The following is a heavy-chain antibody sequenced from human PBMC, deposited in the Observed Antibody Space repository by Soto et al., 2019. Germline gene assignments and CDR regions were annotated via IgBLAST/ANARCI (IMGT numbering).Heavy chain of an antibody. Sequence: EVQLVESGGGLVKPGGSLRLSCAASGFTFSSYSMNWVRQAPGKGLEWVSSISSSSSYIYYADSVKGRFTISRDNAKNSLYLQMNSLRAEDTAVYYCARDFGTLAAAGAGDYYYYGMDVWGQVTTVTVSS. J-gene: IGHJ6*02. D-gene: IGHD6-13*01. CDR2: ISSSSSYI. V-gene: IGHV3-21*01. CDR1: GFTFSSYS. CDR3: ARDFGTLAAAGAGDYYYYGMDV.